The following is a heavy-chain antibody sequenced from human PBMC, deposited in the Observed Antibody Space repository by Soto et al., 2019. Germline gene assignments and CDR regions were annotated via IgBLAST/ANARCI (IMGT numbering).Heavy chain of an antibody. CDR1: GGSISSGGYY. J-gene: IGHJ6*03. V-gene: IGHV4-31*03. CDR2: IYYSGST. CDR3: ARLISPRRFTDYYYYYMDV. Sequence: SETLSLTCTVSGGSISSGGYYWSWIRQHPGKGLEWIGYIYYSGSTYYNPSLKSRVTISVDTSKNQFSLKLSSVTAADTAVYYCARLISPRRFTDYYYYYMDVWGKGTTVTVSS. D-gene: IGHD3-3*02.